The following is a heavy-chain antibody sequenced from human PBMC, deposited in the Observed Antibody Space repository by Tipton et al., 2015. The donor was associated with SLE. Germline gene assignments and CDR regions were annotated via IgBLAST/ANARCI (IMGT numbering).Heavy chain of an antibody. CDR1: GGSISSTSYY. D-gene: IGHD2-8*01. CDR2: IYHDGST. CDR3: ARHRGYFTVSDYIDY. Sequence: TLSLTCAVSGGSISSTSYYWVWIRQPPGKGLEWIANIYHDGSTYYNPSLKSRVTISVDTSKNQFSLKLTSVTAADTAVFYCARHRGYFTVSDYIDYWGQGTLVTVSS. V-gene: IGHV4-39*07. J-gene: IGHJ4*02.